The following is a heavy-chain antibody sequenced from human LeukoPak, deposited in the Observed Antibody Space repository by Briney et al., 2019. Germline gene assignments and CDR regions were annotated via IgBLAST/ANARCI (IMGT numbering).Heavy chain of an antibody. CDR1: GYTFTSYG. V-gene: IGHV1-18*01. CDR3: ARDRSYDSSGYYGY. D-gene: IGHD3-22*01. CDR2: ISAYNGNT. Sequence: GASVKVSCKASGYTFTSYGISWVRQAPGQGLEWMGWISAYNGNTNYAQKLQGRVTMTTGTSTSTAYMELRSLRSDDTAVYYCARDRSYDSSGYYGYWGQGTLVTVSS. J-gene: IGHJ4*02.